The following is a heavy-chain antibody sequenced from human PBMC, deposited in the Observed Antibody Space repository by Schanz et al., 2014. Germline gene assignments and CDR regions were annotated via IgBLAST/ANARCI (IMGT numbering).Heavy chain of an antibody. D-gene: IGHD3-3*01. CDR1: GFIFSNSW. CDR2: ISSTSSYI. V-gene: IGHV3-21*04. Sequence: VQLVESGGGVVQPGRSRRLSCEASGFIFSNSWMSWVRQAPGKGLEWVSSISSTSSYIFYADSVKGRFSISRDNGETSVYLQINSLRVEDTAVYYCARFLARYQYYGVDVWGQGTTVIVSS. CDR3: ARFLARYQYYGVDV. J-gene: IGHJ6*02.